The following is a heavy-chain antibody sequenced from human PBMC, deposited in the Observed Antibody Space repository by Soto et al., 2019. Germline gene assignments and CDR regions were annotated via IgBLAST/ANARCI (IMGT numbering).Heavy chain of an antibody. V-gene: IGHV4-39*01. CDR1: GGSISSSSYY. D-gene: IGHD3-3*01. Sequence: PSETLSLTCTVSGGSISSSSYYWGWFRQPPGKGLEWIGSIYYSGSTYYNPSLKSRVTISVDTSKNQFSLKLSSVTAADTAVDYCARSSPITITIFGVVTAPPDYYGMDGWGQGTTVT. CDR3: ARSSPITITIFGVVTAPPDYYGMDG. J-gene: IGHJ6*02. CDR2: IYYSGST.